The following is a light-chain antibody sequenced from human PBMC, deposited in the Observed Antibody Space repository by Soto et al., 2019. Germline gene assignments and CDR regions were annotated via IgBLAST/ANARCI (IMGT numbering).Light chain of an antibody. V-gene: IGKV3-20*01. CDR3: QQYDSSPLT. CDR1: QSVSSSY. J-gene: IGKJ4*01. CDR2: GAS. Sequence: EIVLTQSPGTLSLSPGERATLSCRASQSVSSSYLAWYQQKPGQAPRLLIYGASSRATGIPDRFSGSGSGTDFTLTISRLEPEDFAVYYCQQYDSSPLTFGGVTKVDIK.